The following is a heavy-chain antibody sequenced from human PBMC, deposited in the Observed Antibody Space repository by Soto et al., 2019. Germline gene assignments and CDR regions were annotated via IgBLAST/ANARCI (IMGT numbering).Heavy chain of an antibody. J-gene: IGHJ4*02. CDR1: GYTFISYG. CDR2: ISAYNGDT. Sequence: QVQLVQSGAEVKKPGASVKVSCKASGYTFISYGISWVRQAPGQGLEWLGWISAYNGDTSYAQKLQGRVTMTTDTSTNTAYMELRSLRSVDTAVYYCAREALYYFDYWGQGTLVTVSS. V-gene: IGHV1-18*01. CDR3: AREALYYFDY.